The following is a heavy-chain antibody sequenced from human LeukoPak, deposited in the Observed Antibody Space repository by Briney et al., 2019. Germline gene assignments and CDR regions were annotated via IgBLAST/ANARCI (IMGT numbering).Heavy chain of an antibody. Sequence: PSETLSLTCTVSGGSISSYYWSWIRQPPGKGLEWMGYIYCSGSTNYNPSLKSRVTISVDTSKTQFSLKLSSVTAADTAVYYCARDPTDNYYYFYAMDVWGQGTTVTVSS. CDR2: IYCSGST. CDR3: ARDPTDNYYYFYAMDV. V-gene: IGHV4-59*01. J-gene: IGHJ6*02. CDR1: GGSISSYY. D-gene: IGHD1-14*01.